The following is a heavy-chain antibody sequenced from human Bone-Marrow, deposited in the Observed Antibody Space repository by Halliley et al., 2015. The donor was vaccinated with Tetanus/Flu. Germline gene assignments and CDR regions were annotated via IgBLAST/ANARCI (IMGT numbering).Heavy chain of an antibody. CDR2: ICARSGSI. Sequence: VSSICARSGSIYYADSVKGRFTISRDNARSSLYLQMNSLRAEDTAVYYCARVPGGARSAMDVGGHGTAVSVSS. J-gene: IGHJ6*02. CDR3: ARVPGGARSAMDV. D-gene: IGHD1-26*01. V-gene: IGHV3-21*01.